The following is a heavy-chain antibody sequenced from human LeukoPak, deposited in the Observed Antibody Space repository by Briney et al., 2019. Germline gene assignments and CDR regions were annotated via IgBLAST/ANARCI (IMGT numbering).Heavy chain of an antibody. CDR2: IYGDGTT. Sequence: PGGSLRLSCAASGFIVSSKSMSWVRQAPGKGLEWVSTIYGDGTTYYADSVRGRFTISRDSSKNTLDLQMNRLRAEDTAVYYCARDGGRDTGYSDVWGQGTTVTVSS. CDR3: ARDGGRDTGYSDV. CDR1: GFIVSSKS. J-gene: IGHJ6*02. V-gene: IGHV3-53*01. D-gene: IGHD5-12*01.